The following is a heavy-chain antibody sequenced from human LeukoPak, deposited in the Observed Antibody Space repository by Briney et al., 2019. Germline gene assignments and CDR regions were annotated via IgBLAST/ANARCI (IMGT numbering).Heavy chain of an antibody. CDR1: GFTFSSYW. CDR2: INSDGSST. V-gene: IGHV3-74*01. J-gene: IGHJ4*02. CDR3: AKEDTAMVTDY. D-gene: IGHD5-18*01. Sequence: GGSLRLSCAASGFTFSSYWMHWVRQAPGKGLVWVSRINSDGSSTSYADSVKGRFTISRDNAKNTLYLQMNSLRAEDTAVYYRAKEDTAMVTDYWGQGTLVTVSS.